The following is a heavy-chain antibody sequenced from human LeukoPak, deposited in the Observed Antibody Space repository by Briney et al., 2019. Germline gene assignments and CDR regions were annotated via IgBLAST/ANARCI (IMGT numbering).Heavy chain of an antibody. J-gene: IGHJ4*02. CDR2: ISGSGGST. CDR3: AKGVALNWNYLGSLDY. CDR1: EFTFSNYA. D-gene: IGHD1-7*01. Sequence: RAGGSLRLSCAASEFTFSNYAMSWVRQAPGKGLEWVSAISGSGGSTYYADSVKGRFTISRDNSKNTLYLQMNSLRAEDTAVYYCAKGVALNWNYLGSLDYWGQGTLVTVSS. V-gene: IGHV3-23*01.